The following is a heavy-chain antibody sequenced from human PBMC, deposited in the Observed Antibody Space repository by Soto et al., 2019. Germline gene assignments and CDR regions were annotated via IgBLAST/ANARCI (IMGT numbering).Heavy chain of an antibody. CDR1: GFTFSDYS. Sequence: GGSLRLSCAASGFTFSDYSMNWVRQAPGKGLEWVSVIYSGGDTYYADSVKGRFTISRDNSKNTLYLQMNSLRAEDTAVYYCARVERKSRYTGPMDYWG. J-gene: IGHJ4*01. V-gene: IGHV3-53*01. D-gene: IGHD5-12*01. CDR3: ARVERKSRYTGPMDY. CDR2: IYSGGDT.